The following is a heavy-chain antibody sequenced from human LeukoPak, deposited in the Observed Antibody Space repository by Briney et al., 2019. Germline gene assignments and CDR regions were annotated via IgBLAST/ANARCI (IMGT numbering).Heavy chain of an antibody. D-gene: IGHD1-14*01. CDR1: GFIFSYYS. CDR3: AREQPAGSTDY. CDR2: ISPDGRAT. V-gene: IGHV3-64*01. Sequence: PGGSLRLSCAASGFIFSYYSMHWVRQAPGKGLEYVSVISPDGRATYYTNSVKGRFTISRDNSKNTVYLRMDSLSDDDTAVYYCAREQPAGSTDYWGQGTLVTVSS. J-gene: IGHJ4*02.